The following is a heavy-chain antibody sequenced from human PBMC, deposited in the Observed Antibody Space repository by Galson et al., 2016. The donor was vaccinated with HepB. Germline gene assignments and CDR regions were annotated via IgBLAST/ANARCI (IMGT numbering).Heavy chain of an antibody. D-gene: IGHD2-21*02. CDR2: IDWDDDE. CDR3: ARRHYSADSGGFAH. J-gene: IGHJ4*02. CDR1: GFSLTTRGMS. V-gene: IGHV2-70*17. Sequence: ALVKPTQTLTLTCTFSGFSLTTRGMSVSWIRQPPGKALEWLARIDWDDDEFYSSSLKTRLTISKDTSKDQVVLSMTSVNPVDTATYYCARRHYSADSGGFAHWGQGILATVSS.